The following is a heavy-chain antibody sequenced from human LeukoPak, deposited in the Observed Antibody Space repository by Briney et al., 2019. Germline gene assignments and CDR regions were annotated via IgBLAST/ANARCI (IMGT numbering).Heavy chain of an antibody. CDR1: GFTLSKYW. V-gene: IGHV3-7*01. D-gene: IGHD3-10*01. CDR3: ATYTQNFGAPGTDY. CDR2: IDKDGREI. J-gene: IGHJ4*02. Sequence: GGSLRLSCTVSGFTLSKYWMRWVRQAPGKGLEWVASIDKDGREIRYVDSAEGRFTISRDNGKSSVYLQMTSLGAEDTAVYYCATYTQNFGAPGTDYWGQGTLVTVSS.